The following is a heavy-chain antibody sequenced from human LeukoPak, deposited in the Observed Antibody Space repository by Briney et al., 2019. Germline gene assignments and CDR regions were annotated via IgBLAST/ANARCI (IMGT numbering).Heavy chain of an antibody. CDR3: ARRSSEEYFDY. J-gene: IGHJ4*02. CDR1: GGTFSSYA. Sequence: ASVKVSCKASGGTFSSYAISWVRQAPGQGLEWMGGIIPIFGTANYAQKFQGRVTITADKSTSTAYMELSSLRSEDTAVYCCARRSSEEYFDYWGQGTLVTVSS. CDR2: IIPIFGTA. D-gene: IGHD2-2*01. V-gene: IGHV1-69*06.